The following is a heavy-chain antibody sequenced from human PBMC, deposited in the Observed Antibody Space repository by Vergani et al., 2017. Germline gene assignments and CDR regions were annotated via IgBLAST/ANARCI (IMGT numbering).Heavy chain of an antibody. CDR1: GYTLTELS. CDR2: FDPEDGET. J-gene: IGHJ6*02. D-gene: IGHD2-21*01. CDR3: ATDGGRRLFPYYYDYGMDV. V-gene: IGHV1-24*01. Sequence: QVQLVQSGAEVKKPGASVKVSCKVSGYTLTELSMHWVRQAPGKGLEWMGGFDPEDGETMYAQKFQGRVTMTEDTSTDTAYMELSSLRSEDTAVYYCATDGGRRLFPYYYDYGMDVWGQGTTVTVSS.